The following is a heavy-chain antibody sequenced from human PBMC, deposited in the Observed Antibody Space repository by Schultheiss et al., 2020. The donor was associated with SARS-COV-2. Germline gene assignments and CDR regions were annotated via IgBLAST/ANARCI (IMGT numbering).Heavy chain of an antibody. CDR3: AKDLNYADYGLKGWFDS. Sequence: GGSLRLSCAASGFTFSSYAMHWVRQAPGKGLEWVAVISYDGSNKYYADPVKGRFTISRDNSKNTLYLQMDSLRPEDTAVYYCAKDLNYADYGLKGWFDSWGHGTLVTVSS. J-gene: IGHJ5*01. CDR2: ISYDGSNK. V-gene: IGHV3-30-3*01. D-gene: IGHD4-17*01. CDR1: GFTFSSYA.